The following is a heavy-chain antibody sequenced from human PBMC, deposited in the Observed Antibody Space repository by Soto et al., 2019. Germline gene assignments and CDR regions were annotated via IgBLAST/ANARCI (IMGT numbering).Heavy chain of an antibody. Sequence: CVPLKISSKGAGDRFTSYWSAWVSQMPGKGLECMGIIYPGDSDTRYSPSFEGQVTISADKSINTAYLQWSSLKASDSAMYYCARPFDTSGWYDLWGQGTLVTVSS. CDR2: IYPGDSDT. J-gene: IGHJ5*02. V-gene: IGHV5-51*01. CDR1: GDRFTSYW. D-gene: IGHD6-19*01. CDR3: ARPFDTSGWYDL.